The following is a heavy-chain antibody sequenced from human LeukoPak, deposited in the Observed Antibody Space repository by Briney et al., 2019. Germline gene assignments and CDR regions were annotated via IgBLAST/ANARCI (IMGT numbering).Heavy chain of an antibody. V-gene: IGHV3-30*18. Sequence: PGKSLRLSCAASGLIFSNYGMHWVRQAPGKGLEWVAVISYDGSNKYYADSVKGRFTISRDNSKNTLYLQMNSLRAEDTAVYYCAKEYYYGSGTYPHFDYWGQGTLVTVSS. CDR1: GLIFSNYG. D-gene: IGHD3-10*01. CDR3: AKEYYYGSGTYPHFDY. CDR2: ISYDGSNK. J-gene: IGHJ4*02.